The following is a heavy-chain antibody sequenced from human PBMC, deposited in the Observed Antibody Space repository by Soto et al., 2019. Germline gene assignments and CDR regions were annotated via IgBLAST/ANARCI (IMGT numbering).Heavy chain of an antibody. CDR2: SSNSGTFT. J-gene: IGHJ4*02. Sequence: GGSLKLSCEASGFTFSDYYMSWIRQAPGKGLEWIAYSSNSGTFTKYADSVKGRFSISRDNAKNSLYLQINNLSGEDTATYFCARSGDNYNLLDYWGQGTPVTVSS. CDR1: GFTFSDYY. V-gene: IGHV3-11*06. CDR3: ARSGDNYNLLDY. D-gene: IGHD1-1*01.